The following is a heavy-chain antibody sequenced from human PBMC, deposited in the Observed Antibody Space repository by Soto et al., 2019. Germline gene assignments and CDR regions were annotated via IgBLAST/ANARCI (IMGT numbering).Heavy chain of an antibody. J-gene: IGHJ6*02. Sequence: GGSLRLSCAASGFTFSSYAMSWVRQAPGKGLEWVSAISGSGGSTYYADSVKGRFTISRDNSKSTLYLQMNSLRAEDTAVYYCAKAFYSSSSVGSHYYYGMDVWGQGTTVTVSS. V-gene: IGHV3-23*01. D-gene: IGHD6-6*01. CDR2: ISGSGGST. CDR3: AKAFYSSSSVGSHYYYGMDV. CDR1: GFTFSSYA.